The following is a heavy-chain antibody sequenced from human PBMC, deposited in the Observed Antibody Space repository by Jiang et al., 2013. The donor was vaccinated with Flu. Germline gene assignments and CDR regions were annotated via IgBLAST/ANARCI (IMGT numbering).Heavy chain of an antibody. D-gene: IGHD2-21*01. CDR1: YG. V-gene: IGHV1-18*01. J-gene: IGHJ5*02. CDR2: ISAYNGNT. Sequence: YGISWVRQAPGQGLEWMGWISAYNGNTNYAQKLQGRVTMTTDTSTSTAYMELRSLRSDDTAVYYCASSSDWAWFDPWGQGTLVTVSS. CDR3: ASSSDWAWFDP.